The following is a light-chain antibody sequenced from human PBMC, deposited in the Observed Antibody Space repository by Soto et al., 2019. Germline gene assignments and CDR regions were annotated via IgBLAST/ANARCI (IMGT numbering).Light chain of an antibody. J-gene: IGKJ5*01. CDR1: PSVTNY. CDR3: QQRNIWPPVT. V-gene: IGKV3-11*01. Sequence: EIVLTQSPATLSLSPGERATLSCRASPSVTNYLAWYQQKPGQAPRLLIYGAFNRATGIPARLRGSGSGTDFTVTIISLEPEDFAVYYCQQRNIWPPVTVGRGTRLEIK. CDR2: GAF.